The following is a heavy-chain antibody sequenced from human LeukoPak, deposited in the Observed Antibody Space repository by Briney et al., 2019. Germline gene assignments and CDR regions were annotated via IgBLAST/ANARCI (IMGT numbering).Heavy chain of an antibody. D-gene: IGHD3-3*01. CDR2: INWNGGST. CDR1: GFTFDDYG. Sequence: PGGSLRLSCAASGFTFDDYGMSWVRQAPGKGLEWVSGINWNGGSTGYADSVKGRFTISRDNAENSLYLQMNSLRVEDTALYYCARGIRFLEWLSGFDYWGQGTLVTVSS. CDR3: ARGIRFLEWLSGFDY. J-gene: IGHJ4*02. V-gene: IGHV3-20*04.